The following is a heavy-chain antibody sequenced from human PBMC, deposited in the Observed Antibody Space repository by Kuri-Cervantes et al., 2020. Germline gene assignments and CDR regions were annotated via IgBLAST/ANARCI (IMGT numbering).Heavy chain of an antibody. CDR2: INHSGST. CDR3: ARELRYSSSWYTHNWFDP. CDR1: GGSFSGYY. V-gene: IGHV4-34*01. J-gene: IGHJ5*02. Sequence: ESLKISCAVYGGSFSGYYWSWIRQPPGEGLEWIGEINHSGSTNYNPSLKSRVNISVDTSKNQFSLKLSSVTAADTAVYYCARELRYSSSWYTHNWFDPWGQGTLVTVSS. D-gene: IGHD6-13*01.